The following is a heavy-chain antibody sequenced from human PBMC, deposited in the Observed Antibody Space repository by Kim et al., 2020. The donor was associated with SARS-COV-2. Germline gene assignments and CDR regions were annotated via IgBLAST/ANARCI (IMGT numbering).Heavy chain of an antibody. CDR3: AKERGQLWSNFEFDY. J-gene: IGHJ4*02. CDR2: ISYDGSNK. V-gene: IGHV3-30*18. D-gene: IGHD5-18*01. Sequence: GGSLRLSCAASGFTFSSYGMHWVRQAPGKGLEWVAVISYDGSNKYYADSVKGRFTISRDNSKNTLYLQMNSLRAEDTAVYYCAKERGQLWSNFEFDYWGQGTLVTVSS. CDR1: GFTFSSYG.